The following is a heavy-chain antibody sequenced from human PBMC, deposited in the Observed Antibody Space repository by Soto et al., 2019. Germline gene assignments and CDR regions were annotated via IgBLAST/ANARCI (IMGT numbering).Heavy chain of an antibody. J-gene: IGHJ6*04. Sequence: ASVKVSCKASGYTFTSYDINWVRQATGQGLEWMGWMNPNSGNTGYAQKFQGWVTMTRDTSISTAYMELSRLRSDDTAVYYCARAGTHPFSRNYYYYGMDVWGKGTTVTVSS. V-gene: IGHV1-8*01. D-gene: IGHD3-3*02. CDR1: GYTFTSYD. CDR2: MNPNSGNT. CDR3: ARAGTHPFSRNYYYYGMDV.